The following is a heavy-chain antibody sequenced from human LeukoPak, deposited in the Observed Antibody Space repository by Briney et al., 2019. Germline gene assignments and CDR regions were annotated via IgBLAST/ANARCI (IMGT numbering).Heavy chain of an antibody. Sequence: GGSLRLSCVASGFTFNNHAIHWVRQAPGKGLEWVAVIWYDGTAKYYGDSVKGRFAISRDNSKSTLYLEMTSLTAEDTAVYFCARDWFGELIWGQGTLVTVSS. V-gene: IGHV3-33*01. CDR2: IWYDGTAK. D-gene: IGHD3-10*01. CDR1: GFTFNNHA. J-gene: IGHJ4*02. CDR3: ARDWFGELI.